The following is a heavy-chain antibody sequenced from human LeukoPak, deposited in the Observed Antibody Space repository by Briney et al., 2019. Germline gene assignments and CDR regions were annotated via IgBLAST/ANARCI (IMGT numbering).Heavy chain of an antibody. Sequence: GASVKVSCKASGYTFTSYYMHWVRQAPGQGLEWMGIINPSGGSTSYAQKFQGRVTMTRDMSTSTVYMELSSLRSEDTAVYYCARDRIIIMFGGVSWFDPWGQGTLVSVS. CDR1: GYTFTSYY. D-gene: IGHD3-16*01. CDR2: INPSGGST. J-gene: IGHJ5*02. V-gene: IGHV1-46*01. CDR3: ARDRIIIMFGGVSWFDP.